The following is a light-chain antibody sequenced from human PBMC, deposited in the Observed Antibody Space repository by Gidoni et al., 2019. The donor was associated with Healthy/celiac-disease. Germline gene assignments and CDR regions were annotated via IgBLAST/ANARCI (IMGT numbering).Light chain of an antibody. Sequence: PAVSVALGQTVRITCQGDSLRSYYASWYQQKPGQAPVLVIYGKNNRPSGIPDRFSGSSSGNTASLTTTGAQAEDEADYYCNSRDSSGNHPVVFGGGTKLTVL. J-gene: IGLJ2*01. CDR1: SLRSYY. CDR2: GKN. CDR3: NSRDSSGNHPVV. V-gene: IGLV3-19*01.